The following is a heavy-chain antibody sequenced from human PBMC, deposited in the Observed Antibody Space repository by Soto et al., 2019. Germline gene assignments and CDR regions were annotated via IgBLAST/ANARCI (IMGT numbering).Heavy chain of an antibody. CDR2: MNPNSGNT. CDR1: GYTFTSYD. V-gene: IGHV1-8*01. D-gene: IGHD6-13*01. Sequence: ASVKVSCKASGYTFTSYDINWVRQATGQGLEWMGWMNPNSGNTGYAQKFQGRVTMTRNTSISTAYMELSSLRSEDTAVYYCARTYEFYSSSWNWFDPWGQGTLVTVSS. J-gene: IGHJ5*02. CDR3: ARTYEFYSSSWNWFDP.